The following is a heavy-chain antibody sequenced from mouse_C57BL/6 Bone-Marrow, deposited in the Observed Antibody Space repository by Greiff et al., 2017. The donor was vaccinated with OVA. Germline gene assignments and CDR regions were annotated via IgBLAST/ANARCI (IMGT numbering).Heavy chain of an antibody. CDR3: ARDGYYWYFDV. CDR1: GYTFTSYW. D-gene: IGHD2-3*01. Sequence: VQLQQPGAELVMPGASVKLSCKASGYTFTSYWMHWVKQRPGQGLEWIGEIDPSDSDTNYNQKFKGKSTLTVDKSSSTAYMQLSSLTSDDSAVYYCARDGYYWYFDVWGTGTAVTVSS. J-gene: IGHJ1*03. CDR2: IDPSDSDT. V-gene: IGHV1-69*01.